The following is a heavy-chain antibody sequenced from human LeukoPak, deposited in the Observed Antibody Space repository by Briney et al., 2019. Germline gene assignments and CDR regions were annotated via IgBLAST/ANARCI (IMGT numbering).Heavy chain of an antibody. CDR2: INPNSGGT. CDR3: AREGYYYDSSGSLRYYYYYMDV. CDR1: GYTFTRYY. V-gene: IGHV1-2*02. J-gene: IGHJ6*03. Sequence: ASVKVSCKASGYTFTRYYMYWVRQAPGQGLEWMGWINPNSGGTNYAQKFQGRVTMTRDTSISTAYMELSRLRSDDTAVYYCAREGYYYDSSGSLRYYYYYMDVWGKGTTVTISS. D-gene: IGHD3-22*01.